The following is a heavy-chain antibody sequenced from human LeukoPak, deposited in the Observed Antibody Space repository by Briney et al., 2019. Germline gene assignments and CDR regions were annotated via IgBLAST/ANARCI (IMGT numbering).Heavy chain of an antibody. CDR2: ITSCGCAP. J-gene: IGHJ5*01. CDR1: GLTFNIYS. Sequence: GGSLRLSCVASGLTFNIYSMSWVRQAAGKGLQWVSSITSCGCAPLYAHSVKDPFPISRHLSKSTVYPQMNRLSLGNTAVFYFTKNRPNYHESNGHYYRLNGDSWGQGTLVTVSS. D-gene: IGHD3-22*01. CDR3: TKNRPNYHESNGHYYRLNGDS. V-gene: IGHV3-23*01.